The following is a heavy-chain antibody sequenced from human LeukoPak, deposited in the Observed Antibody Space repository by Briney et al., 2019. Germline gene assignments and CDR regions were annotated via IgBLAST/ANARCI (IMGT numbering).Heavy chain of an antibody. CDR1: GFTFSGSA. Sequence: GGSLRLSCAASGFTFSGSAMHWVRQAPGKGLEWVANIKQDGSEKYYVDSVKGRFTISRDNAKNSLYLQMNSLRAEDTAVYYCARRRYSGSSQHFDYWGQGTLVTVSS. J-gene: IGHJ4*02. CDR2: IKQDGSEK. V-gene: IGHV3-7*01. D-gene: IGHD1-26*01. CDR3: ARRRYSGSSQHFDY.